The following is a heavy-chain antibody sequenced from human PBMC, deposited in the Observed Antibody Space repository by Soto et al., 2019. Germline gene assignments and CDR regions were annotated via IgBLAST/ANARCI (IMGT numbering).Heavy chain of an antibody. J-gene: IGHJ6*02. D-gene: IGHD1-26*01. CDR3: ARDQVVGRNFCYGMDV. Sequence: QVQLVQSGAEVKKPGASVKVSCKASGYTFTDYYIHWVRQAPGQGLEWMGWINPKSGGTNYAQNFQGWVSMTRDTSISTANMELSRLRSDDTAVVYYCARDQVVGRNFCYGMDVWGQGTTVTVSS. CDR1: GYTFTDYY. V-gene: IGHV1-2*04. CDR2: INPKSGGT.